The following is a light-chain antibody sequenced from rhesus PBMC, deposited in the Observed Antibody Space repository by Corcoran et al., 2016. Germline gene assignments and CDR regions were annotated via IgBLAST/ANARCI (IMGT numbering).Light chain of an antibody. CDR2: EVN. V-gene: IGLV2-32*02. CDR3: ASYAGSNAYI. CDR1: RSDIGSYNY. Sequence: QAALTQPRSVSGSPGQSVTISCTGTRSDIGSYNYVSWYQQHPGTAPKLMIFEVNERPSGVSDRFSGSKSGNTASLTISGLQTEDETDYYCASYAGSNAYIFGPGTRLTVL. J-gene: IGLJ1*01.